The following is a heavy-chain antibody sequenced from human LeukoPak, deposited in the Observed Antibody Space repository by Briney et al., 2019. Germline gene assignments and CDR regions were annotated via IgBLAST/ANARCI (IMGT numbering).Heavy chain of an antibody. D-gene: IGHD3-16*02. CDR1: GFTFSNYW. Sequence: PGGSLRLSCAASGFTFSNYWMHWVRQAPGKGLVWVSRLNSDGSSTNYADSVKGRFTISRDNAKNSLYLQMNSLRTEDTALYYCAKAMITFGGVIVNSFEYWGQGTLVIVSS. CDR2: LNSDGSST. V-gene: IGHV3-74*01. CDR3: AKAMITFGGVIVNSFEY. J-gene: IGHJ4*02.